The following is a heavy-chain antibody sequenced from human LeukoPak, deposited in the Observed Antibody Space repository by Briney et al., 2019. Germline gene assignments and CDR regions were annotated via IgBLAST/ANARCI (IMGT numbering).Heavy chain of an antibody. CDR3: ARHVWSYYGSGTIGVFDY. V-gene: IGHV4-59*08. J-gene: IGHJ4*02. Sequence: SETLSLTCTVSGGSISSYYWSWIRQPPGKGLDWIGYIYYRGSTNYNPSLKSRVTISVDTSKNQFSLKLSSVTAADTAVYYCARHVWSYYGSGTIGVFDYWGQGTLVTVSS. CDR1: GGSISSYY. CDR2: IYYRGST. D-gene: IGHD3-10*01.